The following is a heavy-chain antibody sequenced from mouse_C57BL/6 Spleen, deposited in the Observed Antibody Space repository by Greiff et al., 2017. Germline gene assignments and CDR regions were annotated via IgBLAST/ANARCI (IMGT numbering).Heavy chain of an antibody. CDR3: TSIPHSSWFAY. CDR1: GFTFSDAW. D-gene: IGHD2-12*01. V-gene: IGHV6-6*01. Sequence: EVQLQQSGGGLVQPGGSMKLSCAASGFTFSDAWMDWVRQSPEKGLEWVAEIRNKANNHATYYAESVKGRFTISRDDSKSSVYLQMNSLRAEDTGIYYCTSIPHSSWFAYWGQGTLVTVSA. CDR2: IRNKANNHAT. J-gene: IGHJ3*01.